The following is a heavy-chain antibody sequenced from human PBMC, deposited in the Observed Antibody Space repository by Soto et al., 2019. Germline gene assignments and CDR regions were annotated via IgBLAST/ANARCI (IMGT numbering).Heavy chain of an antibody. CDR2: IIPIFGTA. V-gene: IGHV1-69*01. J-gene: IGHJ6*02. Sequence: KVSCKASGGTFSSYAISWVRQAPGQGLEWMGGIIPIFGTANYAQKFQGRVTITADESTSTAYMELSSLRSEDTAVYYCARGIAARRVRDYYYYGMDVWGQGTTVTVSS. CDR3: ARGIAARRVRDYYYYGMDV. D-gene: IGHD6-6*01. CDR1: GGTFSSYA.